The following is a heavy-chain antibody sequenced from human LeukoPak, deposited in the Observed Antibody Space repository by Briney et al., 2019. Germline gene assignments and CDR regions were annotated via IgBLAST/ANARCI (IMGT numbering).Heavy chain of an antibody. Sequence: SVKVSCKASGGTFSSYAISWVRQAPGQGLEWMGGIIPVFGTANYAQKFQGRVTMTRNTSISTAYMELSSLRSEDTAVYYCVVAVAVHFDYWGQGTLVTVSS. V-gene: IGHV1-69*05. CDR3: VVAVAVHFDY. D-gene: IGHD6-19*01. J-gene: IGHJ4*02. CDR2: IIPVFGTA. CDR1: GGTFSSYA.